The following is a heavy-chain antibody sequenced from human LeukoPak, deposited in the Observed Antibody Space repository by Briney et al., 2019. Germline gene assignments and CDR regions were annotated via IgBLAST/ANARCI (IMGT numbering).Heavy chain of an antibody. CDR1: GASIGSYY. D-gene: IGHD4-17*01. V-gene: IGHV4-59*01. CDR3: ARGGAYGDFDAFDI. J-gene: IGHJ3*02. Sequence: SETLSLTCSVSGASIGSYYWSWLGQPPGRGLDWIGYIYYSGSTNYNPSLKSRVTISVDTYKNQFSLKLSSVTPADTAVYYCARGGAYGDFDAFDIWGQGTMVTVSS. CDR2: IYYSGST.